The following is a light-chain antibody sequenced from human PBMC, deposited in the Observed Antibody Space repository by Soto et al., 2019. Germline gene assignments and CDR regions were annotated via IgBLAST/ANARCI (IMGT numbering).Light chain of an antibody. CDR2: GAS. V-gene: IGKV3-15*01. CDR3: QQYNNWPPWT. J-gene: IGKJ3*01. Sequence: EIVMTQSPATLSVSPGERATLSCRASQSVSSNLAWYQQKPGQAPRLLIYGASTRATGIPARFSGSGSGTEFTLTIGRLQSEDFAVYYCQQYNNWPPWTFGPGTKVDIK. CDR1: QSVSSN.